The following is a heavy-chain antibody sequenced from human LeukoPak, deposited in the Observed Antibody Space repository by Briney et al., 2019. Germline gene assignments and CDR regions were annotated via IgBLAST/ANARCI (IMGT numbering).Heavy chain of an antibody. CDR1: GGSISSSSYY. CDR3: ARVSTVVPGAFDI. V-gene: IGHV4-39*01. J-gene: IGHJ3*02. CDR2: IYYSGST. D-gene: IGHD4-23*01. Sequence: SETLSLTCTVSGGSISSSSYYWGWIRQPPGKGLEWIGSIYYSGSTYYNPSLKSRVTISVDTSKNQFSLKLSSVTAADTAVYYCARVSTVVPGAFDIWGQGTMVTVSS.